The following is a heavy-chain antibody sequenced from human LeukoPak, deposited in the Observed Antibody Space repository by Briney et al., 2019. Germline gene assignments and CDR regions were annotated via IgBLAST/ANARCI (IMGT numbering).Heavy chain of an antibody. CDR2: IWYDGSNK. Sequence: GGSLRLSCAASGFTFSSYGMHWVRQAPGEGLEWVAFIWYDGSNKYYADSVKGRFTISRDNSKNTLYLQMNSLRAEDTAVYYCARVATVVDHFDYWGQGTLVTVSS. CDR1: GFTFSSYG. V-gene: IGHV3-33*08. D-gene: IGHD3-22*01. CDR3: ARVATVVDHFDY. J-gene: IGHJ4*02.